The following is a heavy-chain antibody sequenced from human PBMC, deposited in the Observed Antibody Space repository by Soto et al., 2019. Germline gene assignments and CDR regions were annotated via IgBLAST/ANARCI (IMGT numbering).Heavy chain of an antibody. V-gene: IGHV4-39*01. CDR2: IFYLGSS. Sequence: SETLSLTCTVSGDSIISSDLYWFGVRQPPGKGLEWIGSIFYLGSSYYNPSLKSRVTMSVDTSKNQFSLRLRSVTAADTALYFCARHSLALRKNNWFDPWGQGIMVTV. CDR3: ARHSLALRKNNWFDP. CDR1: GDSIISSDLY. J-gene: IGHJ5*02. D-gene: IGHD3-3*02.